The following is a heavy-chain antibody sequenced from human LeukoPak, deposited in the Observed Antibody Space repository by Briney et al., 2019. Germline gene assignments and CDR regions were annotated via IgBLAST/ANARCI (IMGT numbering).Heavy chain of an antibody. J-gene: IGHJ3*02. CDR2: INPNSGGT. Sequence: ASVKVSCKASGYTFTGYYMHWVRQAPGQGLEWMGWINPNSGGTNYAQKSQGRVTMTRDTSISTAYMELSRLRSDDTAVYYCARDSAAQGYCSGGSCFDRRDAFDIWGQGTMVTVSS. CDR3: ARDSAAQGYCSGGSCFDRRDAFDI. CDR1: GYTFTGYY. D-gene: IGHD2-15*01. V-gene: IGHV1-2*02.